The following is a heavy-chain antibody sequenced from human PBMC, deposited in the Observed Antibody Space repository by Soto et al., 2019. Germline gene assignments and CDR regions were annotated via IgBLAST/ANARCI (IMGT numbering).Heavy chain of an antibody. V-gene: IGHV4-59*01. CDR3: AREGLTGTIGLYYYYGMDV. CDR1: GGSISRYY. CDR2: ISYSGST. J-gene: IGHJ6*02. Sequence: SETLSLTCTVSGGSISRYYWSWIRQPPGKGLEWIGYISYSGSTNYNPSLKSRVTISVDTSKNQFSLKLNSVTAADTAVYYCAREGLTGTIGLYYYYGMDVWGQGTTVTV. D-gene: IGHD1-7*01.